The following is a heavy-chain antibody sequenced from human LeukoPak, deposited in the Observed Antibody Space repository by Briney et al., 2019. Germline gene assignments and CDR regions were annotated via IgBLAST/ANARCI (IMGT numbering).Heavy chain of an antibody. J-gene: IGHJ3*02. V-gene: IGHV3-21*01. CDR3: ARGGGSAAVPAAPDAFGI. D-gene: IGHD2-2*01. CDR1: GFTFSSFS. Sequence: GGSLRLSCAASGFTFSSFSMNWVRQAPGKRLEWVSSHSSTSRYIYYADSVKGRFTISRDNAKNSLYLQMNSLRAEDTAVYYCARGGGSAAVPAAPDAFGIWGQGTMVTVSS. CDR2: HSSTSRYI.